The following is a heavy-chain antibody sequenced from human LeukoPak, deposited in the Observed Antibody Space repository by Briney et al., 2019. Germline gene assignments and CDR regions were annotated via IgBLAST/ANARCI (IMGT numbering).Heavy chain of an antibody. CDR2: ISAYNGNT. Sequence: ASVKVSCKASGYTFTSSGISWVRQAPGQGLEWMGWISAYNGNTNYAQKLQGRVTMTTDTSTSTAYMELRSLRSDDTAVYYCARDLRREYYYDSSGYYFHYWGQGTLVTVSS. CDR1: GYTFTSSG. J-gene: IGHJ4*02. CDR3: ARDLRREYYYDSSGYYFHY. D-gene: IGHD3-22*01. V-gene: IGHV1-18*01.